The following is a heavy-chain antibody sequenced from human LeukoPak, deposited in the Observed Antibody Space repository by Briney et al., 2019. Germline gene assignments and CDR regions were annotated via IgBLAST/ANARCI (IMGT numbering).Heavy chain of an antibody. CDR1: GFTFGDYA. CDR3: AKGRGAMVRGQFDY. CDR2: ISWNSGSI. Sequence: GGSLRLSCAASGFTFGDYAMHWVRQAPGEGLEWVSGISWNSGSIGYADSVKGRFTISRDNAKNSLYLQMNSLRAEDMALYYCAKGRGAMVRGQFDYWGQGTLVTVSS. D-gene: IGHD5-18*01. V-gene: IGHV3-9*03. J-gene: IGHJ4*02.